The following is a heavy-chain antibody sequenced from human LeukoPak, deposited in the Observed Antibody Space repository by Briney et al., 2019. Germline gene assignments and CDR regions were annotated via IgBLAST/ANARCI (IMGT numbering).Heavy chain of an antibody. D-gene: IGHD1-26*01. CDR2: IHHDGST. CDR3: GRNAAYCIDY. V-gene: IGHV4-4*02. Sequence: PSETLSLTCVVSGGSISSGYWWSWVRQSPEKGLEWTGEIHHDGSTNYNPSLKSRVTISVDTSKNQFSLKLTSVTAADTAMYYCGRNAAYCIDYWGQGTLVTVSS. CDR1: GGSISSGYW. J-gene: IGHJ4*02.